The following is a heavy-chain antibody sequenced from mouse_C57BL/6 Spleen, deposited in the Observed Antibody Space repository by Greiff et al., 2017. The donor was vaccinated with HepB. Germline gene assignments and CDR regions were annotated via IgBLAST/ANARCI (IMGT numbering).Heavy chain of an antibody. CDR1: GFTFSSYT. J-gene: IGHJ3*01. D-gene: IGHD1-1*01. CDR3: ARRGYGSSSPWFAY. V-gene: IGHV5-9*01. CDR2: ISGGGGNT. Sequence: EVKLMESGGGLVKPGGSLKLSCAASGFTFSSYTMSWVRQTPEKRLEWVATISGGGGNTYYPDSVKGRFTISRDNAKNTLYLQMSSLRSEDTALYYCARRGYGSSSPWFAYWGQGTLVTVSA.